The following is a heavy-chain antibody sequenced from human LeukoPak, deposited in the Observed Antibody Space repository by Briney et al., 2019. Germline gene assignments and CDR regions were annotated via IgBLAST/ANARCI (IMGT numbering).Heavy chain of an antibody. V-gene: IGHV4-59*01. D-gene: IGHD1-14*01. J-gene: IGHJ4*02. Sequence: PSETLSLTCTVSGGSISSYYWSWIRQPPGKGLEWIGYIYYSGSTNYNPSLKSRVTISVDTSKNQFSLKLSSVTAAGTAVYYCARARKDKTSNRFDYSGQGTLVTVSS. CDR3: ARARKDKTSNRFDY. CDR2: IYYSGST. CDR1: GGSISSYY.